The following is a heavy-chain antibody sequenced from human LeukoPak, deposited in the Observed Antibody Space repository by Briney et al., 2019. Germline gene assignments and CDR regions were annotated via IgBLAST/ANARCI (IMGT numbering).Heavy chain of an antibody. Sequence: GGSLRLSCAASGFSFSNYRMSWVRQSPEKGLEWVANIKEDGSARYYVDSVKGRFTISRDNPKNSLYLQMGSLRADDTAMYYCARDPRDDHNSLDYWGQGTQVTVSS. D-gene: IGHD5-24*01. CDR1: GFSFSNYR. J-gene: IGHJ4*02. CDR3: ARDPRDDHNSLDY. CDR2: IKEDGSAR. V-gene: IGHV3-7*03.